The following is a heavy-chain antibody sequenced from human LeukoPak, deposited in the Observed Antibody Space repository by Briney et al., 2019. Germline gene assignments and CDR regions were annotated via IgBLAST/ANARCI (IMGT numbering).Heavy chain of an antibody. V-gene: IGHV4-38-2*02. CDR2: IYHSGST. D-gene: IGHD3-22*01. CDR3: ARDVYDSSGYLGAEYFQH. Sequence: KSSETLSLTCAVSGYSISSGYYWGWIRQPPGKGLEWIGSIYHSGSTYYNPSLKSRVTMSVDTSKNQFSLKLSSVTAADTAVYYCARDVYDSSGYLGAEYFQHWGQGTLVTVSS. CDR1: GYSISSGYY. J-gene: IGHJ1*01.